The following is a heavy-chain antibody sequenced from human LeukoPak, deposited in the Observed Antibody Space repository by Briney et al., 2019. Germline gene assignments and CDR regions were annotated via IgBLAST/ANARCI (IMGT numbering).Heavy chain of an antibody. D-gene: IGHD2-2*01. CDR3: ARHLGCRSPSCPDDGFDI. J-gene: IGHJ3*02. Sequence: SETLSLTCTVSGGSISSGSYYWGWIRQPPGMGSEWIGSIFYSGSTHYNPSLKSRVTISVDTPKNQFSLKLTSVTAADTAVYYCARHLGCRSPSCPDDGFDIWGQGTMVTVSS. V-gene: IGHV4-39*01. CDR2: IFYSGST. CDR1: GGSISSGSYY.